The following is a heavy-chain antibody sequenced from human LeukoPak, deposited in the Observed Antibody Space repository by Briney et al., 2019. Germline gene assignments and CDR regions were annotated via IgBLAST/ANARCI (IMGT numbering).Heavy chain of an antibody. D-gene: IGHD3-22*01. J-gene: IGHJ4*02. V-gene: IGHV3-30-3*01. CDR2: ISHEGSNK. CDR3: AREVTHYYDSSGYYSYFDY. Sequence: GGSLRLSCAASGFTFGSYAMHWVRQAPGKGLEWVAVISHEGSNKYNADSVKGRFTISRDNSKNTLYLQMNSLRAEDTAVYYCAREVTHYYDSSGYYSYFDYWGQGTLVTVSS. CDR1: GFTFGSYA.